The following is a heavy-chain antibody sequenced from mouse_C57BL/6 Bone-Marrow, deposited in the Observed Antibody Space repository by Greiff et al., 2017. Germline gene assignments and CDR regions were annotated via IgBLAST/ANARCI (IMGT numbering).Heavy chain of an antibody. V-gene: IGHV7-3*01. J-gene: IGHJ2*01. Sequence: EVQLVESGGGLVQPGGSLSLSCEASGFTFTDYYMSWVRQPPGKALEWLGFIRNKANGYKTEYSASVKGRFTISRDNSQSILYLQMNALRAEDSATYYCARYDFYFDYWGQGTTRTVSS. CDR3: ARYDFYFDY. CDR1: GFTFTDYY. CDR2: IRNKANGYKT.